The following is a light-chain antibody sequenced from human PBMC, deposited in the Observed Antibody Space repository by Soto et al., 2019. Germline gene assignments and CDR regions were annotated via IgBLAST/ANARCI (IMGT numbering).Light chain of an antibody. J-gene: IGKJ4*01. CDR3: QRYNSWPLT. Sequence: MMMTQSPATLSVSPGERPTLSCRTSHSVNSHVAWYQQKHGQXSRXXIYGASTRATGIPARFSGSRSGTELTITINSLQSEDCEVYYCQRYNSWPLTFGGGTKVDIK. CDR2: GAS. V-gene: IGKV3-15*01. CDR1: HSVNSH.